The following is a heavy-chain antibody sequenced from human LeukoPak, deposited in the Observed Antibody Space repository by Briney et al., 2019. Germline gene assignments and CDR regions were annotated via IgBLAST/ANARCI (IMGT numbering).Heavy chain of an antibody. CDR3: ARAPTVTTI. V-gene: IGHV3-21*01. J-gene: IGHJ4*02. CDR1: GFTFSTYS. CDR2: ITTSSDI. D-gene: IGHD4-17*01. Sequence: GSLRLSCAASGFTFSTYSMNWVRQAPGKGLEWVPSITTSSDIYYADSVKGRFTISRDNAKNSLYLQMNSLRAEDTAVYYCARAPTVTTIWGQGTLVTVSS.